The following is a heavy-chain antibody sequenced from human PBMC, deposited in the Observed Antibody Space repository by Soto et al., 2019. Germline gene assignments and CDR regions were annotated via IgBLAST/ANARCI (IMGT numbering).Heavy chain of an antibody. CDR2: ISRNGGST. CDR3: ARAHSTTVTTYYFDY. CDR1: GFTFSSYA. J-gene: IGHJ4*02. Sequence: GRSLRLSCAASGFTFSSYAMHWVRQAPGKGLEYVSAISRNGGSTYYANSVKGRFTISRDNSKNTLYLQMGSLRAEDMAVYYCARAHSTTVTTYYFDYWGQGTLVTVSS. V-gene: IGHV3-64*01. D-gene: IGHD4-17*01.